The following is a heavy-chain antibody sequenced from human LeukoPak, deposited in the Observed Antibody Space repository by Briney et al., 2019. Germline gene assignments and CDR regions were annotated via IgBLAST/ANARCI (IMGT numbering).Heavy chain of an antibody. D-gene: IGHD6-19*01. Sequence: GGSLRLSCAASGFTFSSSAMSWVRQAPGKGLEWVSGIPSSGGSTYYTDSVKGRFTISRDNSKNTLYLQMNGLRAEDTAVYFCAKAIGHSSGWYNFDYWGQGTLVTVSS. CDR2: IPSSGGST. J-gene: IGHJ4*02. CDR3: AKAIGHSSGWYNFDY. V-gene: IGHV3-23*01. CDR1: GFTFSSSA.